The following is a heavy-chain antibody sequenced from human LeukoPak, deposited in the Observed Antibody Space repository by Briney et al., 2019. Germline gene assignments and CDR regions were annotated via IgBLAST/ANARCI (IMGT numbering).Heavy chain of an antibody. CDR3: AKVPLWFGELYPDY. CDR2: ISGSGGST. Sequence: PGGSLRLSCAASGFTFSSYAMSWVRQTPGRGLEWVSTISGSGGSTYYADSVKGRFTLSRDNSKNTLYLQTNSLRADDTAVYYCAKVPLWFGELYPDYWGQGTLVTVSS. CDR1: GFTFSSYA. V-gene: IGHV3-23*01. D-gene: IGHD3-10*01. J-gene: IGHJ4*02.